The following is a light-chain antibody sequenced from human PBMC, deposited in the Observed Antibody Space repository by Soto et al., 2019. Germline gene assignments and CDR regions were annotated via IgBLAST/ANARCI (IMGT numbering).Light chain of an antibody. CDR1: TSNIGSNY. CDR2: RND. CDR3: ATWDDTLNCFYV. Sequence: QSVLTQPPSASGTPGQGVTISCSGSTSNIGSNYVYWYQQLPGTAPKLLIYRNDQRPSGVPDRFSGSKSGTSASLAISGLRSDDEADYFCATWDDTLNCFYVCGTGTKVTVL. J-gene: IGLJ1*01. V-gene: IGLV1-47*01.